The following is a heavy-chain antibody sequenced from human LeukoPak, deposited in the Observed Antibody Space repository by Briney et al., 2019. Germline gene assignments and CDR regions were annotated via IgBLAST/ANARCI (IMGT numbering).Heavy chain of an antibody. CDR1: GLTFNIDW. J-gene: IGHJ4*02. D-gene: IGHD4-23*01. CDR3: ARGLRWPDF. CDR2: IKPDGSAK. V-gene: IGHV3-7*03. Sequence: GGSLRLSCATSGLTFNIDWMNWVRQAPGKGLEWVANIKPDGSAKSYVDSVRGRFTISRDNAKESLFLQMNNLRADDTAVYYCARGLRWPDFWGQGTLVTVSS.